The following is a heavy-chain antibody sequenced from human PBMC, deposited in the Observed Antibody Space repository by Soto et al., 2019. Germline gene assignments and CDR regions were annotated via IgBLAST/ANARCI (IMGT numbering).Heavy chain of an antibody. CDR2: ISYDGSKK. CDR1: GFPFSSFA. Sequence: QVQLVESGGGVVQPGRSLGHSCAASGFPFSSFAMHWVRQTPGEGLEWVAVISYDGSKKDCADSVKGRFTISRDNSKNTLFLQMNSLRPEDTALYYCARDGNSGYDWDYYYGMDVWGQGTTVTVSS. J-gene: IGHJ6*02. CDR3: ARDGNSGYDWDYYYGMDV. D-gene: IGHD5-12*01. V-gene: IGHV3-30-3*01.